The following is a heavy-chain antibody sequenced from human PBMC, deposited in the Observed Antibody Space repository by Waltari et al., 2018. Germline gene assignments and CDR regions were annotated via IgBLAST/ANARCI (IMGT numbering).Heavy chain of an antibody. Sequence: QAQLVQSGGGVVQPGRSLRLSCAASGFTFSSYTFNWLRQPPGKGREGVAAISYDGSNKHYADTVKGRFSISSENTKNTLHLQMDSLRPEDTAVYYCARNGDYYDSAAYYRPWGQGTLVTVSS. CDR2: ISYDGSNK. V-gene: IGHV3-30-3*01. CDR3: ARNGDYYDSAAYYRP. J-gene: IGHJ4*02. D-gene: IGHD3-22*01. CDR1: GFTFSSYT.